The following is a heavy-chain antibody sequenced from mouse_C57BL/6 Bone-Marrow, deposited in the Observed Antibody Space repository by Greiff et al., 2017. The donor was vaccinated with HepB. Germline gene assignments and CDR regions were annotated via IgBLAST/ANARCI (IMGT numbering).Heavy chain of an antibody. J-gene: IGHJ3*01. V-gene: IGHV6-6*01. Sequence: EVKLVESGGGLVQPGGSMKLSCAASGFTFSDAWMDWVRQSPEKGLEWVAEIRNKANNHATYYAESVKGRFTISRDDSKSSVYLQMNSLRAEDTGIYYCTRPDGYYGGGFAYWGQGTLVTVSA. CDR1: GFTFSDAW. CDR2: IRNKANNHAT. CDR3: TRPDGYYGGGFAY. D-gene: IGHD2-3*01.